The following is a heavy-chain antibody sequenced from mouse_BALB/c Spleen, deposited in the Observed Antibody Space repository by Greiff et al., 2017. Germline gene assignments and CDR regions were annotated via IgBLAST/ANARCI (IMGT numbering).Heavy chain of an antibody. D-gene: IGHD2-1*01. J-gene: IGHJ3*01. V-gene: IGHV7-3*02. CDR1: GFTFTDYY. Sequence: EVMLVESGGGLVQPGGSLRLSCATSGFTFTDYYMSWVRQPPGKALEWLGFIRNKANGYTTEYSASVKGRFTISRDNSQSILYLQMNTLRAEDSATYYCARDRPLYGNYAWFAYWGQGTLVTVSA. CDR3: ARDRPLYGNYAWFAY. CDR2: IRNKANGYTT.